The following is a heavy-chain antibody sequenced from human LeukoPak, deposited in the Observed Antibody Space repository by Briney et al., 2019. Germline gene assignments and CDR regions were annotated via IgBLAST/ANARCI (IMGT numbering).Heavy chain of an antibody. CDR3: AKVEKIGVVITTPLDS. Sequence: GGSLRLSCAASGFTFSSYEMNWVRQAPGKGLEWVSYISSSGSTIYYADSVKGRFTISRDNAKNSLYLQMNSLRADDTAVYYCAKVEKIGVVITTPLDSWGQGTLVTVSS. CDR1: GFTFSSYE. J-gene: IGHJ4*02. D-gene: IGHD3-22*01. CDR2: ISSSGSTI. V-gene: IGHV3-48*03.